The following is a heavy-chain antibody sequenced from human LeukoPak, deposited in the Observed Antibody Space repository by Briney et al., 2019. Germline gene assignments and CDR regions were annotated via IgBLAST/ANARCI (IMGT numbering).Heavy chain of an antibody. D-gene: IGHD3-22*01. J-gene: IGHJ3*02. V-gene: IGHV4-4*07. CDR1: GGSISSYY. Sequence: SETLSLTCTVSGGSISSYYWSWIRQPAGKGLEWIGRIYISGSTNYNPSLKSRVTISVDTSKNQFSLKLSSVTAADTAVYYCARTYYYDSSGYYWGGAFDIWGQGTMVTVSS. CDR3: ARTYYYDSSGYYWGGAFDI. CDR2: IYISGST.